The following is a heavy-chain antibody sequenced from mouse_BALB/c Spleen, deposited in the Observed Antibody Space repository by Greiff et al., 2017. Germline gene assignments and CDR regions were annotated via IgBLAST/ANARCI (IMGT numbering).Heavy chain of an antibody. J-gene: IGHJ4*01. D-gene: IGHD2-14*01. CDR3: ARNYYRYEDAMDY. CDR1: GYTFSSYW. CDR2: ILPGSGST. V-gene: IGHV1-9*01. Sequence: VKLVESGAELMKPGASVKISCKATGYTFSSYWIEWVKQRPGHGLEWIGEILPGSGSTNYNEKFKGKATFTADTSSNTAYMQLSSLTSEDSAVYYCARNYYRYEDAMDYWGQGTSVTVSS.